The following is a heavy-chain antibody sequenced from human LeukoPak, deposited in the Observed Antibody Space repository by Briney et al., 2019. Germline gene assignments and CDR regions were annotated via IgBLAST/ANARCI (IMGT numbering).Heavy chain of an antibody. CDR2: IDPGYSNM. D-gene: IGHD3-10*01. V-gene: IGHV5-10-1*01. CDR1: GYSFTYW. CDR3: ATGSSGGYSH. J-gene: IGHJ4*02. Sequence: GESLNISCTGSGYSFTYWITWVRQMPGKGLEWMGTIDPGYSNMKNYNPSLEGHVTTSVDKSINTVYLQWSSLKASDSAMYYCATGSSGGYSHWGQGTLVTVSS.